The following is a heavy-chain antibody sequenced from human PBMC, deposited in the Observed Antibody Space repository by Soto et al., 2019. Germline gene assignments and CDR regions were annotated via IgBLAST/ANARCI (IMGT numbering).Heavy chain of an antibody. CDR1: GGSISSGDYY. J-gene: IGHJ4*02. CDR3: ARASATMIVVALLPVAFDY. D-gene: IGHD3-22*01. CDR2: IYYSGST. Sequence: PSETLSLTCTVSGGSISSGDYYWSWIRQPPGKVLEWIGYIYYSGSTYYNXSLKXRXXXXXXTXXTQFSLKLSSVTAADTAVYYCARASATMIVVALLPVAFDYWGQGTLVTVSS. V-gene: IGHV4-30-4*01.